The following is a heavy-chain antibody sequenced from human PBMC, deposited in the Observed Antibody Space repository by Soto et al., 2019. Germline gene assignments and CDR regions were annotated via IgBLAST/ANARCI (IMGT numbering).Heavy chain of an antibody. J-gene: IGHJ4*02. CDR2: INSDGSAT. Sequence: VQLVESGGGLVQPGGSLRLSCAASGFTFNNYWMHWVRQAPGKGLVWVSHINSDGSATSYADSVKGRFTISRDNAKNTLYLQTNSLRAEDTAVYYCARDDPGVGIDYWGQGTLVNVSS. CDR1: GFTFNNYW. V-gene: IGHV3-74*01. CDR3: ARDDPGVGIDY. D-gene: IGHD1-26*01.